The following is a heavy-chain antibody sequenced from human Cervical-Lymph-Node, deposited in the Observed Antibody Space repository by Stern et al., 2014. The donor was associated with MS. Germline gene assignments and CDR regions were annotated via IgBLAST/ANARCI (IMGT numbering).Heavy chain of an antibody. CDR1: GLTVSNNY. V-gene: IGHV3-53*04. J-gene: IGHJ6*02. Sequence: VQLVESGGGLVQPGGSLRLSCAASGLTVSNNYMSWVRQAPGKGLEWVSLLCASGSTSYADSVKGPFIISRHNSKNTLYLKMNSLRPDDTAVYYCAREGGDDDYYYGLDVWGQGTTVTVSS. D-gene: IGHD2-21*02. CDR3: AREGGDDDYYYGLDV. CDR2: LCASGST.